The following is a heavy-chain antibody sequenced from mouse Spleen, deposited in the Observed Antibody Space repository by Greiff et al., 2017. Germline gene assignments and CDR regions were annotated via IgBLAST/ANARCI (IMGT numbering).Heavy chain of an antibody. CDR3: ARGDPLAFDV. V-gene: IGHV1-69*01. CDR2: IDPSDSYT. CDR1: GYTFTSYW. J-gene: IGHJ1*01. D-gene: IGHD3-3*01. Sequence: QVQLKQPGAELVMPGASVKLSCKASGYTFTSYWMHWVKQRPGQGLEWIGEIDPSDSYTNYNQKFKGKATLTVDKSSSTAYMQLSSLTSEDSAVYYCARGDPLAFDVWGAGTTVTVSS.